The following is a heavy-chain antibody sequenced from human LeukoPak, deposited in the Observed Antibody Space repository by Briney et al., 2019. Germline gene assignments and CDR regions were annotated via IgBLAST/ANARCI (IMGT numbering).Heavy chain of an antibody. V-gene: IGHV1-18*01. CDR2: ISAYNGNT. CDR3: ARALDSGSYPRWFDP. Sequence: GASVKVSCKASGYTFTSYGISWVRQAPGQGLECMGWISAYNGNTNYAQKLQGRVTMTTDTSTSTAYMELRSLRSDDTAVYYCARALDSGSYPRWFDPWGQETLVTVSS. CDR1: GYTFTSYG. J-gene: IGHJ5*02. D-gene: IGHD1-26*01.